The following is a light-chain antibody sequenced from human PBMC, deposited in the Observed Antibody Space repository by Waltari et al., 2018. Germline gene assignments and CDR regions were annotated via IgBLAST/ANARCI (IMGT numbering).Light chain of an antibody. CDR1: QSISNW. CDR3: QQNNSYALLT. CDR2: KAS. V-gene: IGKV1-5*03. J-gene: IGKJ4*01. Sequence: DIQMTQSPPTLSASVGDRVTITCRSSQSISNWLAWYQQKPAQAPKLLIYKASTLESGVPSRVIGSGSATEFTVTISSLQPGDFSTYYGQQNNSYALLTFGGGTKVEIK.